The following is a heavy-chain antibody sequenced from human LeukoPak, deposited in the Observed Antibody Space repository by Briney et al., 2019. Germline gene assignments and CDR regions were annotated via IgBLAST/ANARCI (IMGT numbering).Heavy chain of an antibody. D-gene: IGHD2-21*02. V-gene: IGHV3-7*01. Sequence: PGGSLRLSCAASGFTFSSYWMSWVRQAPEKGLEWVAKIKPDGSEIYHVDSVQGRFTISRDNAKNSLYLQMNSLRAEDTAVYYCARDPRSKGGDWGDFDYWGQGTLVTVSS. CDR1: GFTFSSYW. CDR2: IKPDGSEI. J-gene: IGHJ4*02. CDR3: ARDPRSKGGDWGDFDY.